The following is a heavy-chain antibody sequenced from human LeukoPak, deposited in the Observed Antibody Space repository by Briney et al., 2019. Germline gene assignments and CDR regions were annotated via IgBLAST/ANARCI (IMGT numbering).Heavy chain of an antibody. Sequence: GRSLRLSCAASGFTFSSYGMHWVRQAPGKGLEWVAVIWYDGSNKYYADSVKGRFTISRDNSKNTLYLQMNSLRAEDTAVYYCASVRGYGDYANWFDPWGQGTLVTVSS. CDR3: ASVRGYGDYANWFDP. V-gene: IGHV3-33*01. D-gene: IGHD4-17*01. CDR1: GFTFSSYG. CDR2: IWYDGSNK. J-gene: IGHJ5*02.